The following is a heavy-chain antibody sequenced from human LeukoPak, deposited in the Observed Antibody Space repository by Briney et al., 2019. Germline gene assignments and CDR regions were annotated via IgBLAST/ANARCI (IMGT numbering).Heavy chain of an antibody. V-gene: IGHV1-69*04. D-gene: IGHD6-13*01. J-gene: IGHJ4*02. Sequence: SVKVSCKASGGTFSSYAISWVRQAPGQGLEWMGRIIPILGIANYAQKFQGRVTITADKSTGTAYMELSSLRSEDTAVYYCAREGGQQLVSHFDYWGQGTLVTVSS. CDR2: IIPILGIA. CDR3: AREGGQQLVSHFDY. CDR1: GGTFSSYA.